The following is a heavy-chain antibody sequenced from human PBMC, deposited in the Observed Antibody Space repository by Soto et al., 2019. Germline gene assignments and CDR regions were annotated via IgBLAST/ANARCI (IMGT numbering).Heavy chain of an antibody. J-gene: IGHJ4*02. CDR1: GYTFTSYG. D-gene: IGHD1-26*01. CDR3: ARDVRWDSYFLFDY. Sequence: ASVKVSCKASGYTFTSYGISWVRQAPGQGLEWMGWISAYNGNTNYAQKLQGRVTMTTDTSTSTAYMELRSLRSDDTAVYYCARDVRWDSYFLFDYWGQGTLVTVSS. CDR2: ISAYNGNT. V-gene: IGHV1-18*01.